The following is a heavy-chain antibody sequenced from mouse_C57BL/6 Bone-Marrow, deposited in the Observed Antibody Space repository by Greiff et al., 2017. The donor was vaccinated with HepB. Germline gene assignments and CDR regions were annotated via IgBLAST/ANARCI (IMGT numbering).Heavy chain of an antibody. D-gene: IGHD4-1*01. CDR1: GYTFTSYW. Sequence: QVQLQQPGAELVKPGASVKLSCKASGYTFTSYWMHWVKQRPGRGLEWIGRIDPNSGGTKYNEKFKSKATLTVDTSSSTAYMQLSSLTSEDSAVYYCASWDFDYWGQGTTLTVSS. J-gene: IGHJ2*01. CDR2: IDPNSGGT. V-gene: IGHV1-62-3*01. CDR3: ASWDFDY.